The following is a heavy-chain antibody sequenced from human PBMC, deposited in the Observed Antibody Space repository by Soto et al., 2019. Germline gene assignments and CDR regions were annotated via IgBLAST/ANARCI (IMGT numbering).Heavy chain of an antibody. CDR1: GYNFAGYW. Sequence: SLKISCRGSGYNFAGYWIAWVRQMPGKGLELMGIIYPSDSDTRYRPSFQGQVTISADKSISSAYLQWSSLRASDTAMYYCARGGVSTRTFDYWGQGTPVTVSS. CDR3: ARGGVSTRTFDY. D-gene: IGHD3-3*01. V-gene: IGHV5-51*01. J-gene: IGHJ4*02. CDR2: IYPSDSDT.